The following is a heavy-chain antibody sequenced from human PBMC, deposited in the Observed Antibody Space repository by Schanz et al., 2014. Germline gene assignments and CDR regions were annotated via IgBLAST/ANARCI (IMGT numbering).Heavy chain of an antibody. CDR2: IRQDVRAK. J-gene: IGHJ5*02. CDR1: GFNFSSHW. D-gene: IGHD6-13*01. Sequence: DVQLVESGGTLVRPGGSLRLSCAASGFNFSSHWMTWVRQAPGRGLEWVANIRQDVRAKYYVDSVKGRFTISRDNARYSLYLEINSLRAEDTAVYYCARGRARQLVHWFDPWGQGTLVTVSS. CDR3: ARGRARQLVHWFDP. V-gene: IGHV3-7*01.